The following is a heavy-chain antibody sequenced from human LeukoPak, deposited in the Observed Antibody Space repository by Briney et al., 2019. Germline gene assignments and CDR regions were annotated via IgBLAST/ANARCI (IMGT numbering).Heavy chain of an antibody. CDR3: AKVAKYYYGSETYYFFEH. CDR2: ISSSGSTI. V-gene: IGHV3-11*04. D-gene: IGHD3-10*01. CDR1: GFTFSDYY. Sequence: GGSLRLSCAASGFTFSDYYMSWIRQAPGKGLEWVSYISSSGSTIHYADSVKGRFTVSRDNAKKSLYLQMNSLRVEDTAVYYCAKVAKYYYGSETYYFFEHWGQGTPVTASS. J-gene: IGHJ4*02.